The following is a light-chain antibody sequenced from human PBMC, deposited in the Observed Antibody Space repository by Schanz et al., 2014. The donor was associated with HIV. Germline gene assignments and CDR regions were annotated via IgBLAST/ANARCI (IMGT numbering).Light chain of an antibody. Sequence: QSALTQPPSVSGSPGQSVTISCTGTSSDLGDYNRVSWYQQPPGTAPKLIIYEVSNRPSGVPDRFSGSKSGNTASLTISGLRAEDEADYYCSSYTSSSTRVFGGGTKLTVL. CDR3: SSYTSSSTRV. V-gene: IGLV2-18*02. CDR1: SSDLGDYNR. CDR2: EVS. J-gene: IGLJ2*01.